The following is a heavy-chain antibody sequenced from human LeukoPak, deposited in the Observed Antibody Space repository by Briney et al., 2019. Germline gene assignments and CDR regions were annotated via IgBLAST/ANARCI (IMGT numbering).Heavy chain of an antibody. CDR3: ARVPFSSSRMNWFDP. J-gene: IGHJ5*02. CDR2: MNPNSGNT. D-gene: IGHD6-6*01. CDR1: GYTFTSYD. Sequence: GASVKVSCKASGYTFTSYDINWVRQASGQGLEWMGWMNPNSGNTGYAQKFQGRVTITRNTSISTAYMELSSLRSEDTAVYYCARVPFSSSRMNWFDPWDQGTLVTVSS. V-gene: IGHV1-8*03.